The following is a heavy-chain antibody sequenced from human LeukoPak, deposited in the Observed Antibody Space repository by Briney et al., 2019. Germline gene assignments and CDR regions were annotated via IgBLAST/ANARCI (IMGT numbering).Heavy chain of an antibody. CDR3: TRRDCSSTSCYNY. CDR2: IRSKANSYAT. CDR1: GFTFSGSA. V-gene: IGHV3-73*01. Sequence: PGGSLRLSCAASGFTFSGSAMHWVRQASGKGLEWVGRIRSKANSYATAYAASVKGRFTISRDDSKNTAYLQMNSLKTEDTAVYYCTRRDCSSTSCYNYWGQGTLVTVSS. J-gene: IGHJ4*02. D-gene: IGHD2-2*02.